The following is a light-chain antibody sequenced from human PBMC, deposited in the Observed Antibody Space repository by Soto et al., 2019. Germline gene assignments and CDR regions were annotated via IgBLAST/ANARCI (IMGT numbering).Light chain of an antibody. CDR1: QNISRS. V-gene: IGKV3-11*01. J-gene: IGKJ5*01. Sequence: EIVMTQSPVTLSVSPGERATLSCRASQNISRSLAWYQQKPGQGPSLLIYGTSNRATGIPARFSGSGSGTDFTLTISSLEPEDFAVYYCQQRSNWPPITFGQGTRLEIK. CDR2: GTS. CDR3: QQRSNWPPIT.